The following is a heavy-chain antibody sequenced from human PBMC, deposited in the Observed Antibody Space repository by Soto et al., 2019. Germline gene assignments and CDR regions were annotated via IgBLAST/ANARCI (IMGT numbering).Heavy chain of an antibody. CDR2: IIPIFGTA. CDR1: GGTFSSYA. D-gene: IGHD2-2*01. J-gene: IGHJ4*02. Sequence: QVQLVQSGAEVKKPGSSVKVSCKASGGTFSSYAISWVRQAPGQGLEWMGGIIPIFGTANYAQKFQGRVTITADESTSTAYMELSSLRSEDTAVYYCARASRRYCSSTSCYPLTDYWGQGTLVTVSS. V-gene: IGHV1-69*01. CDR3: ARASRRYCSSTSCYPLTDY.